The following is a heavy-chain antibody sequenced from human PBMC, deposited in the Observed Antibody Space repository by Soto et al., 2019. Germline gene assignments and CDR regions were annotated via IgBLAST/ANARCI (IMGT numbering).Heavy chain of an antibody. V-gene: IGHV3-33*01. CDR1: GFTFSSYG. CDR3: ARDLGVWGPQDFDY. Sequence: GGSLRLSCAASGFTFSSYGMHWVRQAPGKGLEWVAVIWYDGSNKYYADSVKGRFTISRDNSKNTLYLQMNSLRAEDTAVYYCARDLGVWGPQDFDYWGQGTLVTVSS. J-gene: IGHJ4*02. D-gene: IGHD3-16*01. CDR2: IWYDGSNK.